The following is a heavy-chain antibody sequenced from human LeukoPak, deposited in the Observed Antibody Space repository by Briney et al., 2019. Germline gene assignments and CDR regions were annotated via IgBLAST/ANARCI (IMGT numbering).Heavy chain of an antibody. CDR1: GFAFRDYV. D-gene: IGHD3-10*01. J-gene: IGHJ4*02. V-gene: IGHV3-23*01. Sequence: GGSLRLSCAASGFAFRDYVMNWVRQAPGKGLEWVSAISASGGSTYYANSVKGRFTISRDNSKNTLYLQMNSLRADDTAVYYCAKVGYYYGSGSYCLDYWGQGTLVTVST. CDR3: AKVGYYYGSGSYCLDY. CDR2: ISASGGST.